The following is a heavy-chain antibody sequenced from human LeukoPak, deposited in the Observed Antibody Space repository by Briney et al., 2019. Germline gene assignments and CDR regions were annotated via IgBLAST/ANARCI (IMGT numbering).Heavy chain of an antibody. CDR1: GYTFTASY. J-gene: IGHJ3*02. Sequence: ASVKVSCKASGYTFTASYMHWVRQAPGQGLEWMGWINPNSGGTNYAQKFQGRVTMTRDTSISTAYMELSRLRSDDTAVYYCARASMVRGVIDAFDIWGQGTMVTVSS. CDR3: ARASMVRGVIDAFDI. D-gene: IGHD3-10*01. CDR2: INPNSGGT. V-gene: IGHV1-2*02.